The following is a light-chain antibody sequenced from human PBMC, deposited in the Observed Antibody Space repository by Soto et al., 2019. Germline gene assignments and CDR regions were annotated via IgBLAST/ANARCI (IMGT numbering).Light chain of an antibody. CDR3: NSYTSSSTFV. Sequence: QSALTQPASVSGSPGQSITISCTGTSSDVGGYNYVSWYQQHPGKAPKLMIYGVTNRPSGGSSRFSGSRSGNTASLTISGLQAEDEAEYFCNSYTSSSTFVFGTGTKLTVL. CDR1: SSDVGGYNY. V-gene: IGLV2-14*01. CDR2: GVT. J-gene: IGLJ1*01.